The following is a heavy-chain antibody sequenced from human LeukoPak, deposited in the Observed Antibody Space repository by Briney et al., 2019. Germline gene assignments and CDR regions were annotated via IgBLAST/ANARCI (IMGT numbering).Heavy chain of an antibody. CDR2: ISGSGGST. Sequence: GGSLRLSCAASGFTFSSYAMSWVRQAPGKGLEWVSAISGSGGSTYYADSVKGRFTISRDNSKNTLYLQMNSLRAEDTAVYYCARRDYDFWSGYQVHYGMDVWGQGTTVTVSS. V-gene: IGHV3-23*01. CDR3: ARRDYDFWSGYQVHYGMDV. D-gene: IGHD3-3*01. J-gene: IGHJ6*02. CDR1: GFTFSSYA.